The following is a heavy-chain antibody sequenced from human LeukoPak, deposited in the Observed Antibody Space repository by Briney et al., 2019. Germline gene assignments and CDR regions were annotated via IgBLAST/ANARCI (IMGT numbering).Heavy chain of an antibody. V-gene: IGHV4-39*01. D-gene: IGHD3-9*01. CDR3: AVHFDWLFFDY. Sequence: SETLSLTRTVSGGSNSSSSYYWGWIRQPPGKGLEWIGSIYYSGSTYYNPSLKSRVTISVDTSKNQFSLKLSSVTAADTAVYYCAVHFDWLFFDYWGQGTLVTVSS. CDR2: IYYSGST. J-gene: IGHJ4*02. CDR1: GGSNSSSSYY.